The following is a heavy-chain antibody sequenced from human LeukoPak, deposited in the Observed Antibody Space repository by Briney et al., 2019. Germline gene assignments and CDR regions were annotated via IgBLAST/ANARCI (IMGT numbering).Heavy chain of an antibody. D-gene: IGHD3-22*01. V-gene: IGHV3-30*18. J-gene: IGHJ4*02. CDR3: AKDFRRADYYDSSGYYRMIDY. Sequence: GRSLRLSCAVSGFTFRNYGMHWVGQAPGKGLEWVAVISYDESDKYYGDSVKGRFTISRDNSKNTLFLQMNSLRAEDTAVYFCAKDFRRADYYDSSGYYRMIDYWGQGTLVTVSS. CDR2: ISYDESDK. CDR1: GFTFRNYG.